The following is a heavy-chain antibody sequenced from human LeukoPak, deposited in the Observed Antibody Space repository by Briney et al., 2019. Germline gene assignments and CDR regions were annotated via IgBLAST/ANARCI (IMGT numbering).Heavy chain of an antibody. Sequence: PGGSLRLSCAASGSTLSNFWMAWVRQAPGKGLEWVANIKQDESEKQYVASVRGRFSISRDNARNLQYLQMNRLRAEDTAVYYCARDRGIAADGTVGWFDPWGQGTLVTVSS. CDR3: ARDRGIAADGTVGWFDP. CDR2: IKQDESEK. V-gene: IGHV3-7*01. J-gene: IGHJ5*02. CDR1: GSTLSNFW. D-gene: IGHD6-13*01.